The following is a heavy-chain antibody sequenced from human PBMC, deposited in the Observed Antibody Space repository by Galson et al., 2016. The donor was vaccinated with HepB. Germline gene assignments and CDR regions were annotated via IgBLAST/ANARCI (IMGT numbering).Heavy chain of an antibody. Sequence: SETLSLTCTVSGDSISPYFWTWIRQPPGKGLEWIGYISYTGTTKYNPPLKSRLTISIDAPRRQFSLRLSSVTAADTAVYYCARETVHIHDILTGPRYFDYWGRGTLVTVSS. CDR1: GDSISPYF. CDR2: ISYTGTT. D-gene: IGHD3-9*01. V-gene: IGHV4-59*01. J-gene: IGHJ4*02. CDR3: ARETVHIHDILTGPRYFDY.